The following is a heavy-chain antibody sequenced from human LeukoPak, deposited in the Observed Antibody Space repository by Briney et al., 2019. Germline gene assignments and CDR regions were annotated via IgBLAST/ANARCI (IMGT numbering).Heavy chain of an antibody. CDR2: ISAVNGDI. Sequence: ASVKVSCKASGYTFRSSGISWVRQAPGQGLEWMGWISAVNGDINYAQKFQGRVTMTRDTSISTAYMELSRLRSDDTAVYYCARVRYRLAETYIDYWGQGTLVTVSS. J-gene: IGHJ4*02. CDR1: GYTFRSSG. D-gene: IGHD3-16*01. V-gene: IGHV1-18*01. CDR3: ARVRYRLAETYIDY.